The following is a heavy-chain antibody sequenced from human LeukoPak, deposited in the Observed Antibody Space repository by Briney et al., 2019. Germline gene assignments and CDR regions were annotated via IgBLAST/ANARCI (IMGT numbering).Heavy chain of an antibody. CDR2: VYYSGKT. D-gene: IGHD1-1*01. Sequence: SETLSLTCTVSGDFITAYYWSWIRQAPGKGLEWIGYVYYSGKTEYNPSLRSRVTISLEMSNHQFSLKLTSVTAADTAVYYCASNTGTVFDNWGQGALVTVPS. CDR3: ASNTGTVFDN. J-gene: IGHJ4*02. CDR1: GDFITAYY. V-gene: IGHV4-59*01.